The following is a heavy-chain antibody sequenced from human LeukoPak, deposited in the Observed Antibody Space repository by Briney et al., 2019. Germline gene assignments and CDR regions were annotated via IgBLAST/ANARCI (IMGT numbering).Heavy chain of an antibody. J-gene: IGHJ4*02. V-gene: IGHV4-59*01. CDR1: GGSISGYY. CDR3: ARVSRARGDLDY. Sequence: SETLSLTCTVSGGSISGYYWSWIRQPPGKGLECIGYIYSSGSTNYNPSLKSRVTISVDTSKNQFSLKLSSVTAADTAVYYCARVSRARGDLDYWGQGTLVTVSS. D-gene: IGHD3-10*01. CDR2: IYSSGST.